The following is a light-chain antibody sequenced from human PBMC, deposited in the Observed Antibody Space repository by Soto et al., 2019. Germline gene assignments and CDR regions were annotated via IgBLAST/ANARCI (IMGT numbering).Light chain of an antibody. CDR3: QQYDTYSRT. J-gene: IGKJ1*01. V-gene: IGKV1-5*03. CDR1: QSISSW. Sequence: DIQMTQSPSTLSASVGDRVTITCRASQSISSWLAWYQQKSGEAPKLLIYEGSTLVRGVPSRFSGSGSGTEFTLTISSLQPDDFATFYGQQYDTYSRTFGQGTKVEVK. CDR2: EGS.